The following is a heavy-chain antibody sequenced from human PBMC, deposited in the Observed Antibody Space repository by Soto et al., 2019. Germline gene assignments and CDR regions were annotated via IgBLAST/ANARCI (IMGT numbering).Heavy chain of an antibody. V-gene: IGHV4-39*01. CDR2: IYYSGST. CDR1: GDSISSGSYY. J-gene: IGHJ4*02. CDR3: ARYCRSISCYLAIDY. Sequence: PSETLSLTCTVSGDSISSGSYYWGWIRQPPGGVVGFGGSIYYSGSTYYTPSLKSRVTISVDTSKNTFSLKLSSVTAADTAVYYCARYCRSISCYLAIDYWGQGTLVTVSS. D-gene: IGHD2-2*01.